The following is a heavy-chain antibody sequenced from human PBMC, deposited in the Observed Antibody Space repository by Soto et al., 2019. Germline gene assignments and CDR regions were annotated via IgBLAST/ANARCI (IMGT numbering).Heavy chain of an antibody. V-gene: IGHV1-18*01. CDR1: GYTFTRSG. J-gene: IGHJ6*02. CDR2: ISSYNGDT. CDR3: AREGVAPYYYYGMDV. D-gene: IGHD5-12*01. Sequence: QVQLVQSGTEVKKRGASVKVSCKASGYTFTRSGITWVRQAPAQGHEWMGWISSYNGDTSYAQTFQGRVTMTTDTSTSTAYMELRSLRSDDTAVYYCAREGVAPYYYYGMDVCGQGTPVTVSS.